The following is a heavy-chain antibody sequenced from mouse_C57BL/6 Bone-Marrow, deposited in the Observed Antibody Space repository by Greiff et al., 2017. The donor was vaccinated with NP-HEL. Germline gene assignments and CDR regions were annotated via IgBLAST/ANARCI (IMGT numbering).Heavy chain of an antibody. V-gene: IGHV3-6*01. D-gene: IGHD2-3*01. CDR3: AREDDQGPYWDFDV. Sequence: EVQLQESGPGLVKPSQSLSLTCSVTGYSITSGYYWNWIRQFPGNKLEWMGYISYDGSNNYNPSLKNRISITRDTSKNQFFLKLNSVTTEDTATYYCAREDDQGPYWDFDVWGTGTTVTVSS. J-gene: IGHJ1*03. CDR2: ISYDGSN. CDR1: GYSITSGYY.